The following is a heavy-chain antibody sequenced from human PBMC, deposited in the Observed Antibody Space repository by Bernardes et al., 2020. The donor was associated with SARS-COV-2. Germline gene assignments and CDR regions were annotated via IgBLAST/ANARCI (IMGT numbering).Heavy chain of an antibody. CDR3: ARHTYDFWSGYCFDY. CDR1: GGSISSHSYY. J-gene: IGHJ4*02. D-gene: IGHD3-3*01. CDR2: GYYTGST. V-gene: IGHV4-39*01. Sequence: WETLSLTCTVSGGSISSHSYYWGWIRQPPGKGLEWIGSGYYTGSTHFNPSLKSRVTISVDTSKNQFSLRLSSVTATDTAVYYCARHTYDFWSGYCFDYWGQGSLVTVSS.